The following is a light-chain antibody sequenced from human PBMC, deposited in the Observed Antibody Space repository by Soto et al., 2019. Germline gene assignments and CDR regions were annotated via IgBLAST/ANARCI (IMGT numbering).Light chain of an antibody. V-gene: IGLV2-14*03. Sequence: QSALTQPASVSGSPGQSIAISCTATGSDIGGHIYVSWYQQHPGKAPRLIIYDVTNRPSGVSDRFSGSMSGNTASLTISGLQPEDEAEYYCSSYVSSLPLWLFGGGTKVTVL. J-gene: IGLJ3*02. CDR3: SSYVSSLPLWL. CDR2: DVT. CDR1: GSDIGGHIY.